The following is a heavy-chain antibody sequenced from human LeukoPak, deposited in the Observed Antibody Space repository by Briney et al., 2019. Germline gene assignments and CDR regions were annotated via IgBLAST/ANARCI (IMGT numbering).Heavy chain of an antibody. J-gene: IGHJ4*02. CDR3: ARARDNWDDLGGY. CDR2: INPNSGGT. D-gene: IGHD1-1*01. Sequence: ASVKVSCKASGYTFTGYYMHWVRQAPGQGLEWMGWINPNSGGTNYAQKFQGRVTMTRDTSISTAYMELSRLRSDDTAVYYCARARDNWDDLGGYWGQGTLVTVSS. V-gene: IGHV1-2*02. CDR1: GYTFTGYY.